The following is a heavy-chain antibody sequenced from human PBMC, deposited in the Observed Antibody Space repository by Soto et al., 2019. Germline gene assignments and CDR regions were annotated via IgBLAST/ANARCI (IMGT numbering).Heavy chain of an antibody. CDR2: ISGSAGYT. D-gene: IGHD3-3*01. Sequence: EVQLLESGGDLVQPGESLRLSCAASGFTFANYAMGWVRQAPGKGLEWVSSISGSAGYTYYADSVKGRFTISRDNPKNTLYLQMNSLRVEDTAVYYCAKDQKYDFWSGVNSFDYWGQGILVTVSS. CDR3: AKDQKYDFWSGVNSFDY. V-gene: IGHV3-23*01. J-gene: IGHJ4*02. CDR1: GFTFANYA.